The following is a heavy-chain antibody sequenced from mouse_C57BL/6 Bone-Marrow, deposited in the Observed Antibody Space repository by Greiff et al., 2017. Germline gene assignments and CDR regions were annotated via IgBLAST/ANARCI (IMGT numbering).Heavy chain of an antibody. Sequence: VQLKESGAELVRPGASVKLSCTASGFNIKDDYMHWVKQRPEQGLEWIGWIDPENGDTEYASKFQGKATITADTSSNTAYLQLSSLTSEDTAVYYCTAITTVAYYFDYWGQGTTLTVSS. J-gene: IGHJ2*01. V-gene: IGHV14-4*01. D-gene: IGHD1-1*01. CDR3: TAITTVAYYFDY. CDR2: IDPENGDT. CDR1: GFNIKDDY.